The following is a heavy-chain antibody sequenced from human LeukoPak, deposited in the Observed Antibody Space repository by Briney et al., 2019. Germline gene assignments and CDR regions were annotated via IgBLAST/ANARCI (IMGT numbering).Heavy chain of an antibody. J-gene: IGHJ4*02. Sequence: PGGSLRLSCAASGFTFSTYVMQWVRQAPGKGLEYVSAITGDGGYTYYANSVKGRFTISRDNSKKTLYLQMNSLRAEDTAVYYCARDFGYFRGQGTLVTVSS. CDR3: ARDFGYF. CDR2: ITGDGGYT. D-gene: IGHD3-10*01. CDR1: GFTFSTYV. V-gene: IGHV3-64*01.